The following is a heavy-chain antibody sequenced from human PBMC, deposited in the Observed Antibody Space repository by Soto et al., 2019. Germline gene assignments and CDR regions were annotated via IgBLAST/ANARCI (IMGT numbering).Heavy chain of an antibody. V-gene: IGHV1-46*01. Sequence: QMQLVQSGAEVKKPGASVKVSCAASGNTVTSYYLHWVRQAPGQGPEWMGVIDPSGGRIEYAQKFQGRLTMTRDTSTMTVYMVPSSLRSEDTSVYFCGRAPCGLVARRYGMDVWGQGTTVTVSS. CDR2: IDPSGGRI. D-gene: IGHD2-21*01. CDR3: GRAPCGLVARRYGMDV. J-gene: IGHJ6*02. CDR1: GNTVTSYY.